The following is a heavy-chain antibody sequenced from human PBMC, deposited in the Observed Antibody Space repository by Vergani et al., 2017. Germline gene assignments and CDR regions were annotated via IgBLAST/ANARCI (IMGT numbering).Heavy chain of an antibody. CDR2: INNNGGST. V-gene: IGHV3-23*01. CDR3: AKGCSSTSSQYGGGAFDV. Sequence: QLLESGGGLIQPGGSLRLSCAASGFTFNSYAMTWVRQAPGKGLEWVSGINNNGGSTYYADSGKGRFTIARDNSKNTLYLQMTDLRAEDTDTCYCAKGCSSTSSQYGGGAFDVWGHGTMVTVSS. J-gene: IGHJ3*01. D-gene: IGHD2-2*01. CDR1: GFTFNSYA.